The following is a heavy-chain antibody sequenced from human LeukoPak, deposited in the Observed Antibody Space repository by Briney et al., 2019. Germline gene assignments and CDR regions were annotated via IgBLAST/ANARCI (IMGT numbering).Heavy chain of an antibody. J-gene: IGHJ3*02. CDR2: IYYSGST. D-gene: IGHD3-3*01. Sequence: SETLSLTCTVSGGSISSYYWSWIRQPPGKGLEWIGYIYYSGSTYYNPSLKSRVTISVDTSKNQFSLKLSSVTAADTAVYYCARVVGVLRFLEWFGDAFDIWGQGTMVTVSS. CDR3: ARVVGVLRFLEWFGDAFDI. V-gene: IGHV4-59*12. CDR1: GGSISSYY.